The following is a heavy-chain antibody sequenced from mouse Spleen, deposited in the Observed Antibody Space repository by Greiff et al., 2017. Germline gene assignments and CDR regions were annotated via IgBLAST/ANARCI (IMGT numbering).Heavy chain of an antibody. D-gene: IGHD1-1*01. CDR1: GFTFSDYY. J-gene: IGHJ3*01. CDR2: ISNGGGST. Sequence: EVQLVESGGGLVQPGGSLKLSCATSGFTFSDYYMYWVRQTPEKRLEWVAYISNGGGSTYYPDTVKGRFTISRDNAKNTLYLQMSRLKSEDTAMYYCARPYYYGSTQSSWFAYWGQGTLVTVSA. V-gene: IGHV5-12*02. CDR3: ARPYYYGSTQSSWFAY.